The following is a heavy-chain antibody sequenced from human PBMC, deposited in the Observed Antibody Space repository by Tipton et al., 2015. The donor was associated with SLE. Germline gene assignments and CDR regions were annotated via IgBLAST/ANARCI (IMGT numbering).Heavy chain of an antibody. CDR1: GGSISSGGYY. J-gene: IGHJ5*02. CDR2: IYYSGST. V-gene: IGHV4-31*03. CDR3: ARVGWDLLWFGEYQPHNWFDP. Sequence: TLSLTCTVSGGSISSGGYYWSWIRQHPGKGLEWIGYIYYSGSTYYNPSLKSRVTISVDTSKNQFSLKLSSVTAADTAVYYCARVGWDLLWFGEYQPHNWFDPWGQRTLVTVSS. D-gene: IGHD3-10*01.